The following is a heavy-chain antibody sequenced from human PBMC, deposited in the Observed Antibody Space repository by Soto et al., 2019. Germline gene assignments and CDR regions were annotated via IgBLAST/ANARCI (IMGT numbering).Heavy chain of an antibody. Sequence: GASVKVSCKASGGTFSSHAISWVRQAPGQGLEWMGGIIPIFGTANYAQKFQGRVTITADESTSTAYMELSSLRSEDTAVYYCARGGSASYFGAFDIWGQGTMVTLSS. CDR3: ARGGSASYFGAFDI. CDR2: IIPIFGTA. V-gene: IGHV1-69*13. J-gene: IGHJ3*02. CDR1: GGTFSSHA. D-gene: IGHD3-10*01.